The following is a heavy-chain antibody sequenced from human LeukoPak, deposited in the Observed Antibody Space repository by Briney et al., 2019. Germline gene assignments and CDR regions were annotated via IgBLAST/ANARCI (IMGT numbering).Heavy chain of an antibody. CDR1: GFTFSSYA. D-gene: IGHD1-26*01. CDR3: AKDRTVGASYWYFDL. J-gene: IGHJ2*01. CDR2: ISGSGGST. V-gene: IGHV3-23*01. Sequence: PGGSLRLSCAASGFTFSSYAMSWVRQAPGKGLEWVSAISGSGGSTYYADSVKGRFTISRDNSKNTLYLHMNTLRAEDTATYYCAKDRTVGASYWYFDLWGRGTLVTVSS.